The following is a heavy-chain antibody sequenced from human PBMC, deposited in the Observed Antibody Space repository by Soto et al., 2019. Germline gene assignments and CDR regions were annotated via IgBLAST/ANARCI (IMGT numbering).Heavy chain of an antibody. CDR2: ISANGGTT. CDR1: GFTFNDYA. J-gene: IGHJ5*02. Sequence: EVQLLESGGGLVQPGGSLRLSCAASGFTFNDYAMNWVRQAPGKGLEWVSVISANGGTTWYADSVRGRFTISRDNSQHRLDLQMSRLSANDTAVYYCAKDRADSRWFDPGGPGTLVVVSS. V-gene: IGHV3-23*01. D-gene: IGHD2-21*02. CDR3: AKDRADSRWFDP.